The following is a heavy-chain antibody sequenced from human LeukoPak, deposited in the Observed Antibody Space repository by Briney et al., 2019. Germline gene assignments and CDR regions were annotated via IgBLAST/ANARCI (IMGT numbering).Heavy chain of an antibody. CDR2: INHSGST. D-gene: IGHD6-19*01. Sequence: SETLSLTCAVYGGSFSGYYWSWIRQPPGKGLEWIGEINHSGSTNYNPSLKSRVPISVDTSKTQFSLKLSSVTAADTAVYYCARGLSSIVAGTRSAFDIWGQGTMVTVSS. CDR1: GGSFSGYY. J-gene: IGHJ3*02. V-gene: IGHV4-34*01. CDR3: ARGLSSIVAGTRSAFDI.